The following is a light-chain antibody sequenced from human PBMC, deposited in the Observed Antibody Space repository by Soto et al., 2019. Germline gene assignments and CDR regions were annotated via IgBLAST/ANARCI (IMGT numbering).Light chain of an antibody. Sequence: QSVLTQPPSVSGAPGQRVTISCTGSSSNIGADYDVHWYQQLPGTAPKPLIYGNSNRPSGVPDRFSGSKSGTSASLAITGLQAEDEADYYCQSYGTSLSAWVFGGGTKLTVL. J-gene: IGLJ3*02. CDR1: SSNIGADYD. CDR2: GNS. V-gene: IGLV1-40*01. CDR3: QSYGTSLSAWV.